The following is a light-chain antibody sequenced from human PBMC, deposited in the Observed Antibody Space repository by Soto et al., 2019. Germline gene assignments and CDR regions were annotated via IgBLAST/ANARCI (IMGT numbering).Light chain of an antibody. J-gene: IGKJ2*01. CDR2: AAS. Sequence: DIQMTQSPSSLSASVGDRVTITCRASQSINSHLNWYQQKPGKAPKLLIYAASSLEGGVPSRFSGSGSGTDFTLTISSPQPEDFATYCCQQSDSTPYTFGQGTKLEI. CDR3: QQSDSTPYT. V-gene: IGKV1-39*01. CDR1: QSINSH.